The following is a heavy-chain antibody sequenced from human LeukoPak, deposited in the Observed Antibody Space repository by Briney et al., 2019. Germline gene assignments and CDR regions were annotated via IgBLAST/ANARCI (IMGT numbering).Heavy chain of an antibody. CDR2: IYYSGST. Sequence: PSETLSLTCTVSGGSISSSSYYWGWIRQPPGKGLEWIGSIYYSGSTYYNPSLKSRVTISVDTSKNQFSLKLSSVTAADTAVYYCAGGRYDYVWGSYRGTMNFDYWGQGTLVTVSS. CDR3: AGGRYDYVWGSYRGTMNFDY. D-gene: IGHD3-16*01. CDR1: GGSISSSSYY. J-gene: IGHJ4*02. V-gene: IGHV4-39*01.